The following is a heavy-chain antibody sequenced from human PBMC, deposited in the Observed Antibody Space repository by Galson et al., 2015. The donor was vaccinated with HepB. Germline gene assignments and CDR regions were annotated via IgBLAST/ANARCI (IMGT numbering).Heavy chain of an antibody. D-gene: IGHD4-17*01. V-gene: IGHV1-46*01. CDR2: INPSGGST. J-gene: IGHJ4*02. CDR1: GYTFTSYY. CDR3: ARDDVTVTTFGDY. Sequence: SVKVSCKASGYTFTSYYMHRVRQAPGQGLEWMGIINPSGGSTSYAQKFQGRVTMTRDTSTSTVYMELSSLRSEDTAVYYCARDDVTVTTFGDYWGQGTLVTVSS.